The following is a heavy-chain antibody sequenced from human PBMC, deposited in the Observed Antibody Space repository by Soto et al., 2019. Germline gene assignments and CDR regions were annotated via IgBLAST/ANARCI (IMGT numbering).Heavy chain of an antibody. CDR1: GGTFRGYA. V-gene: IGHV3-23*01. CDR2: ISGSGGST. Sequence: GGPMRLSCAASGGTFRGYAMSWVSKAQGKGLEWVSAISGSGGSTYYADSVKGRFTISRDNSKNTLYLQMNSLRAEDTAVYYCAKDYCSSTSCPMDVWGKGTTVTVSS. D-gene: IGHD2-2*01. CDR3: AKDYCSSTSCPMDV. J-gene: IGHJ6*04.